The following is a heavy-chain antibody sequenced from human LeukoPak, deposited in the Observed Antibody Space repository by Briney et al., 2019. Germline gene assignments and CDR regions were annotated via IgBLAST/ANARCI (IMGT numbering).Heavy chain of an antibody. CDR2: IIPIFGTA. D-gene: IGHD5-12*01. CDR3: ASLYSGYEPRRVRATTIDY. CDR1: GGTFSSYA. J-gene: IGHJ4*02. V-gene: IGHV1-69*01. Sequence: ASVKVSCKAFGGTFSSYAISWVRQAPGQGLEWMGGIIPIFGTANYAQKFQGRVTITADESTSTAYMELSSLRSEDTAVYYCASLYSGYEPRRVRATTIDYWGQGTLVTVSS.